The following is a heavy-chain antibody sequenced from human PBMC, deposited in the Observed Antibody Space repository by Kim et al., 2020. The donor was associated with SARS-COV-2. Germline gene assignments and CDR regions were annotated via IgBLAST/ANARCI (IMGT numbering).Heavy chain of an antibody. CDR2: IKSKTDGGTT. V-gene: IGHV3-15*01. CDR3: TTPLRSESGRSDY. J-gene: IGHJ4*02. D-gene: IGHD1-26*01. Sequence: GGSLRLSCAASGFTFSNAWMSWVRQAPGKGLEWVGRIKSKTDGGTTDYAAPVKGRFTISRDDSKNTLYLQMNSLKTEDTAVYYCTTPLRSESGRSDYWGQGTLVTVSS. CDR1: GFTFSNAW.